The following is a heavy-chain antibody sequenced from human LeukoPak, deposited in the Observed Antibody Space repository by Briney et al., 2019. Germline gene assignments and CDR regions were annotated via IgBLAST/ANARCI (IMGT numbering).Heavy chain of an antibody. CDR2: IKEDGSEQ. Sequence: GGSLRLSCEASGFIFNNYWMSWVRQTPGEGLEWVANIKEDGSEQYYVDSVKGRFIISRDNAKNSLYLQMNSLRAEDTAVYYCARELEVAGTGYWGQGTLVTVSS. D-gene: IGHD6-19*01. J-gene: IGHJ4*02. CDR3: ARELEVAGTGY. CDR1: GFIFNNYW. V-gene: IGHV3-7*03.